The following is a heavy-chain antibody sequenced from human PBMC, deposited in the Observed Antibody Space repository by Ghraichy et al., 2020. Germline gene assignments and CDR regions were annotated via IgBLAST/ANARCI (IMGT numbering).Heavy chain of an antibody. J-gene: IGHJ4*02. V-gene: IGHV3-74*01. Sequence: GESLNISCAASGFTFSTYWMHWVRQAPGKGLVWVSRINTDGSSTNYADSVKGRFTISRDNAKHTLYLQMNSLRAEDTAVYYCAREYTSSSGRVFDSWGPGTLVTVSS. D-gene: IGHD6-6*01. CDR2: INTDGSST. CDR1: GFTFSTYW. CDR3: AREYTSSSGRVFDS.